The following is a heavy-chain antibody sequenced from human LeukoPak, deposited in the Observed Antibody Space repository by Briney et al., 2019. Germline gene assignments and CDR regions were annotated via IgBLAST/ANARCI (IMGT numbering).Heavy chain of an antibody. J-gene: IGHJ6*02. CDR2: MNPNSGNT. D-gene: IGHD2-15*01. CDR1: GYTCTSYD. V-gene: IGHV1-8*01. CDR3: ARGRYCSGGSCYSSDRYYYYGMDV. Sequence: ASVKVPCKGSGYTCTSYDINWVRQAPGQGLEWMGWMNPNSGNTGYAQKFQGRVTMTRNTSISTAYMQLSSLRSEDTAVYYCARGRYCSGGSCYSSDRYYYYGMDVWGQGTTVTVSS.